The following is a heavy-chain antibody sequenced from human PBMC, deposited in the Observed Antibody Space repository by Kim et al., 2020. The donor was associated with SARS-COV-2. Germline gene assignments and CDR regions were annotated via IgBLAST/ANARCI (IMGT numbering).Heavy chain of an antibody. CDR3: AKDEVARNDY. CDR2: ISGDGGST. D-gene: IGHD5-12*01. CDR1: GFTFSSYA. Sequence: GGSLRLSCAASGFTFSSYAMNWVRQAPGKGLECVSVISGDGGSTYYAYTDSVRCRFTIARDNSKNTLYLQMNNLRAEDTAVYYCAKDEVARNDYWDQ. V-gene: IGHV3-23*01. J-gene: IGHJ4*02.